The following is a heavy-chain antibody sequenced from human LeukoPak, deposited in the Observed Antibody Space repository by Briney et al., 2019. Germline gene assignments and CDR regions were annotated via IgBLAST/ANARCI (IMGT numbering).Heavy chain of an antibody. D-gene: IGHD1-26*01. CDR2: ISSTSSTI. CDR1: GFTFSTYS. CDR3: ARDPTSSWETAFDI. J-gene: IGHJ3*02. V-gene: IGHV3-48*04. Sequence: GGSLRLSCAASGFTFSTYSMNWVRQAPGKGLEWVSYISSTSSTIYYPDSVKGRFTISRDNAKNSLYLQMNSLRAEDTAVYYCARDPTSSWETAFDIWGQGTMVTVSS.